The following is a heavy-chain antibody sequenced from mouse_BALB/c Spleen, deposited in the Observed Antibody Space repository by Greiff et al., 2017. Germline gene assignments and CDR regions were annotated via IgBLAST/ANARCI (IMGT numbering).Heavy chain of an antibody. V-gene: IGHV7-3*02. CDR3: ARDHSFYAMDY. CDR1: GFTFTDYY. CDR2: IRNKANGYTT. J-gene: IGHJ4*01. Sequence: EVKLVESGGGLVQPGGSLRLSCATSGFTFTDYYMSWVRQPPGKALEWLGFIRNKANGYTTEYSASVKGRFTISRDNSQSILYLQMNTLRAEDSATYYCARDHSFYAMDYWGQGTSVTVSS.